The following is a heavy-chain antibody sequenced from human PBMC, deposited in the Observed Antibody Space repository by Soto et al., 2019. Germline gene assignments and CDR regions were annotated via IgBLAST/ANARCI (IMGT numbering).Heavy chain of an antibody. J-gene: IGHJ6*02. CDR2: ISAYNGNT. V-gene: IGHV1-18*01. Sequence: GASVKVSCKASGYTFTRYGISWGRQAPGQGLEWMGWISAYNGNTNYAQKLQGRVTMTTDTSTSTAYMELRSLRSDDTAVYYCALGDGSYYYYGMDVWGQGTTVTVSS. CDR3: ALGDGSYYYYGMDV. D-gene: IGHD2-21*02. CDR1: GYTFTRYG.